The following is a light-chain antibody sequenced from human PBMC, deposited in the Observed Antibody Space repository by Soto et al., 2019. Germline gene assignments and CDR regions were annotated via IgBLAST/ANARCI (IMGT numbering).Light chain of an antibody. V-gene: IGKV1-13*02. Sequence: AIQLTQSPSSLSASVGDRVIITCRASQGISSVLAWYQQKPGKVPKLLIYDVSSLESGVPSRFSGSGSGTDFTLTISSLQPGDFATYYCQQFNSYPRTFGQGTKVEIK. CDR1: QGISSV. CDR3: QQFNSYPRT. J-gene: IGKJ1*01. CDR2: DVS.